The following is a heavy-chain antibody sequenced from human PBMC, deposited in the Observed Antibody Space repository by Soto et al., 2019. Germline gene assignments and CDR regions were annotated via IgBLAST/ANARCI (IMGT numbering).Heavy chain of an antibody. CDR1: GFTFSSYW. V-gene: IGHV3-7*01. CDR2: IKQDGSDK. Sequence: EVQLVESGGGLVQPGGSLRLSCAASGFTFSSYWMSWVRQAPGKGLEWVANIKQDGSDKYYVYSVKGRFTISRNNAKNSRYLQMNTLRAEDTAVYYGARVDLDACDFWGQGRMVTVSS. CDR3: ARVDLDACDF. J-gene: IGHJ3*01.